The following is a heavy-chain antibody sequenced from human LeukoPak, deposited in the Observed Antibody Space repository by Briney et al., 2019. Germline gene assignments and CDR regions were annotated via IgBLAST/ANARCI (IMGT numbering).Heavy chain of an antibody. CDR1: GYTFTSYA. D-gene: IGHD6-6*01. CDR2: ISAGNDNT. J-gene: IGHJ6*02. CDR3: AAGRGYSSSSRNYYYYHMDV. Sequence: GASVKVSCKASGYTFTSYAMHWVRQAPGQRLEWMGWISAGNDNTKSSRKFQDRVTITRDTSASTAYMELSSLTSEDTAVYYCAAGRGYSSSSRNYYYYHMDVWGQGTTVTVSS. V-gene: IGHV1-3*01.